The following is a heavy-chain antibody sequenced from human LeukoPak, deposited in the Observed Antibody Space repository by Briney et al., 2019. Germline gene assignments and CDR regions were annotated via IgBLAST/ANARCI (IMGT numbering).Heavy chain of an antibody. CDR3: ARRRDLYSGSYYPFDY. J-gene: IGHJ4*02. CDR2: IYPGDSDA. D-gene: IGHD1-26*01. CDR1: GYRFTNYW. Sequence: KHGESLKISCKCSGYRFTNYWIGWVRQMPGKGLKWMGIIYPGDSDARYSPSFQGQVTISADKSISTAYLQWNSLKASDTAMYYCARRRDLYSGSYYPFDYWGQGTLVTVSS. V-gene: IGHV5-51*01.